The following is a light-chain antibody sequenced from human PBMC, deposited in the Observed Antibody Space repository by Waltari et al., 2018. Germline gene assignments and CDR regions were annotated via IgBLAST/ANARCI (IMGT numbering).Light chain of an antibody. V-gene: IGLV2-14*01. CDR1: TSDLGSYEY. CDR2: EVS. J-gene: IGLJ2*01. CDR3: SSATSSGTVV. Sequence: QSVLTQRASVSGSPGQSITLPYTGTTSDLGSYEYVSWYQQHPGKVPKVIIYEVSQRPLGVSNRFSGSKSGNSASLTISGLQAEDEADYYCSSATSSGTVVFGGGTRLTVL.